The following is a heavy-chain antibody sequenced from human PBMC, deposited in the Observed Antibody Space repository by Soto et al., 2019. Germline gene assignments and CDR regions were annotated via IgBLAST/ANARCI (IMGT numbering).Heavy chain of an antibody. Sequence: ASVKVSCKASGGTFTSYAISWVRQAPGQGLEWMGGIIPIFGTANYAQKFQGRVTITADGSTSTAYMELSSLRSDDTAVYYCARDRQVWSPEYYFDYWGQGTLVTVSS. CDR3: ARDRQVWSPEYYFDY. J-gene: IGHJ4*02. V-gene: IGHV1-69*13. CDR1: GGTFTSYA. D-gene: IGHD5-18*01. CDR2: IIPIFGTA.